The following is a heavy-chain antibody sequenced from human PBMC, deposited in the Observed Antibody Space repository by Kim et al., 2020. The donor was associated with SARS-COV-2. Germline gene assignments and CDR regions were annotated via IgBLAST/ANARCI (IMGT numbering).Heavy chain of an antibody. CDR1: GYTFTSYG. D-gene: IGHD3-10*01. J-gene: IGHJ4*02. CDR2: ISAYNGNT. V-gene: IGHV1-18*04. Sequence: ASVKVSCKASGYTFTSYGISWVRQAPGQGLEWMGWISAYNGNTNYAQKLQGRVTMTTDTSTSTAYMELRSLRSDDTAVYYCAPVVDYYGSGSYYSEYYFDYWGQGTLVTVSS. CDR3: APVVDYYGSGSYYSEYYFDY.